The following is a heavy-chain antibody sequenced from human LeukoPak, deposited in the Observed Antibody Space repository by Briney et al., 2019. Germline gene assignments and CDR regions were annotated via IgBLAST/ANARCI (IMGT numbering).Heavy chain of an antibody. CDR2: IWYDGSNK. V-gene: IGHV3-33*01. CDR3: ARDPATVTSYFDY. Sequence: GGSLRLSCAASGFTFSTYGMHWVRHAPGKGLEWVAVIWYDGSNKYYADSVKGRFTISRDNSKNTLYLQMNSLRAEDTAVYYCARDPATVTSYFDYWGQGTLVTVSS. D-gene: IGHD4-17*01. J-gene: IGHJ4*02. CDR1: GFTFSTYG.